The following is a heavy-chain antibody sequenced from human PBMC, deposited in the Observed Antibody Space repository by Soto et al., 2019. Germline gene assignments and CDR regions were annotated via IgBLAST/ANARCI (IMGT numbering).Heavy chain of an antibody. V-gene: IGHV3-74*01. CDR3: RRETGGARDY. CDR1: GFTFSGDW. J-gene: IGHJ4*02. Sequence: EVQLVESGGGLVQPGGSLRLSCRDSGFTFSGDWMHWVRQAPGKGLDWVSRIDPYDTGISYADSVKGRFTIFRDNAKSTLYLQMNSLRPEDTAVYYCRRETGGARDYWGQGTLVTVSS. CDR2: IDPYDTGI. D-gene: IGHD2-8*02.